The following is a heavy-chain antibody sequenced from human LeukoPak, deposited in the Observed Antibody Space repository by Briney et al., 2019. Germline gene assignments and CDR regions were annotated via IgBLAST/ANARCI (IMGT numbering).Heavy chain of an antibody. CDR1: GFTFRIYG. CDR3: ARARGYCDSVLCYPFYFGLDV. Sequence: PGGSLRLSCAASGFTFRIYGMNWVRQAPGKGPEWVAYINGAGTTIYSADSVKGRFTISRDNAKYSLYLQMNSLRAEDTAVYYCARARGYCDSVLCYPFYFGLDVWGQGTTVTVSS. J-gene: IGHJ6*02. D-gene: IGHD2/OR15-2a*01. V-gene: IGHV3-48*03. CDR2: INGAGTTI.